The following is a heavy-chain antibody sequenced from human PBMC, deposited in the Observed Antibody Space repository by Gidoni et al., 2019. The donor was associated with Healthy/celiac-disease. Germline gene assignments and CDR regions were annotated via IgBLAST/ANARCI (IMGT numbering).Heavy chain of an antibody. CDR3: ARESTGYFDY. CDR1: GFTFSSYA. Sequence: QVQLVESGGGVVQPGRSLRLSCAASGFTFSSYAMHGGRQAPGKGLEWVAVISYDGSNKYYADSVKGRFTISRDNSKNTLYLQMNSLRAEDTAVYYCARESTGYFDYWGQGTLVTVSS. D-gene: IGHD4-17*01. V-gene: IGHV3-30*04. J-gene: IGHJ4*02. CDR2: ISYDGSNK.